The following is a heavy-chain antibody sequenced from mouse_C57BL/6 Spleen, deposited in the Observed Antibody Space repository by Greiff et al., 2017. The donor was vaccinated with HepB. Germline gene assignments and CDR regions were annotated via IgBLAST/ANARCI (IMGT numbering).Heavy chain of an antibody. Sequence: EVKLVESGGGLVKPGGSLKLSCAASGFTFSSYAMSWVRQTPEKRLEWVATLSDGGSYIYYPDNVKGRFTIYRDNAKNNLYLHMSHLKSEDTAMYYCAIDEDYYYGSSLWYFDVWGTGTTVTVSS. CDR1: GFTFSSYA. CDR3: AIDEDYYYGSSLWYFDV. J-gene: IGHJ1*03. D-gene: IGHD1-1*01. CDR2: LSDGGSYI. V-gene: IGHV5-4*01.